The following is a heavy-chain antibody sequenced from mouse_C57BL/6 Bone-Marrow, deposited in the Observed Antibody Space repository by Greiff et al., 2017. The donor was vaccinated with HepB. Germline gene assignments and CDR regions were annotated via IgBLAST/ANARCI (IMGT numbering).Heavy chain of an antibody. J-gene: IGHJ3*01. CDR1: GFTFSSYG. CDR2: ISSGGSYT. D-gene: IGHD1-1*01. V-gene: IGHV5-6*01. CDR3: ARHGGYYGSSYEGAWFAY. Sequence: EVHLVESGGDLVKPGGSLKLSCAASGFTFSSYGMSWVRQTPDKRLEWVATISSGGSYTYYPDSVKGRFTISRDNAKNTLYLQMSSLKSEDTAMYYCARHGGYYGSSYEGAWFAYWGQGTLVTVSA.